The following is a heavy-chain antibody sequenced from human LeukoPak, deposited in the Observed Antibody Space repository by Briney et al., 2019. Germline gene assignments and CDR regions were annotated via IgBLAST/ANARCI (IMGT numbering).Heavy chain of an antibody. CDR1: GGSISSSSYY. J-gene: IGHJ4*02. Sequence: PSETLSLTCTVSGGSISSSSYYWGWIRQPPGKGLEWIGSIYYSGSTYYNPSLKSRVTISVDTSKNQFSLKLSSVTAADTAVYYCARDSPAPPSRGSVDYFDYWGQGTLVTVSS. CDR2: IYYSGST. CDR3: ARDSPAPPSRGSVDYFDY. D-gene: IGHD3-10*01. V-gene: IGHV4-39*07.